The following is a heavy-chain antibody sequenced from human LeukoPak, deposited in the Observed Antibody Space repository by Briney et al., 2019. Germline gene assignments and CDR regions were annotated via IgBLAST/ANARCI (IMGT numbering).Heavy chain of an antibody. Sequence: PSETLSLTCTVSGGSISSSSYYWGWIRQPPGKGLEWIGSIYYSGSTYYNPSLKSRVTMSVDTSKNQFSLKLSSVTAADTAVYYCARGRSGSYFDYWGQGTLVTVSS. V-gene: IGHV4-39*07. CDR3: ARGRSGSYFDY. CDR2: IYYSGST. J-gene: IGHJ4*02. CDR1: GGSISSSSYY.